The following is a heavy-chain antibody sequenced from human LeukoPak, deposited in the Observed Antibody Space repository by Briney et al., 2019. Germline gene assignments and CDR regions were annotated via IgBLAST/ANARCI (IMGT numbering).Heavy chain of an antibody. CDR3: ARGYYYGSGSYLSS. J-gene: IGHJ4*02. D-gene: IGHD3-10*01. Sequence: PSETLSLTCAVYGGSFSGYYWSWIRQPPGKGLEWIGEINHSGSTNYNPSLKSRVTISVDTSKNQFSLKLSSVTAADTAVYYCARGYYYGSGSYLSSWGQGTLVTVSS. CDR2: INHSGST. V-gene: IGHV4-34*01. CDR1: GGSFSGYY.